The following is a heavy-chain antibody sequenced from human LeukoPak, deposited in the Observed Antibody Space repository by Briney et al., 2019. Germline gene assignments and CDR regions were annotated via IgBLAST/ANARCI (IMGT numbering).Heavy chain of an antibody. V-gene: IGHV1-18*01. J-gene: IGHJ4*02. CDR3: ASTDPYGDYGKFDY. CDR1: GYTFTSYG. CDR2: ISAYNGNT. D-gene: IGHD4-17*01. Sequence: ASVKVSCKASGYTFTSYGISLVRQAPGQGLEWMGWISAYNGNTNYAQKLQGRVTMTTDTSTSTAYMELRSLRSDDTAVYYCASTDPYGDYGKFDYWGQGTLVTVSS.